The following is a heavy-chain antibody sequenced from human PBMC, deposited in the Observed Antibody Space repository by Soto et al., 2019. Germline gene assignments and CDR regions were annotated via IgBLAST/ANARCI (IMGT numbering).Heavy chain of an antibody. CDR1: GGSISSSSYY. CDR2: IYYSGST. J-gene: IGHJ4*02. V-gene: IGHV4-39*01. Sequence: TSETLSLTCTVSGGSISSSSYYWGWIRQPPGKGLEWIGSIYYSGSTYYNPSLKSRVTISVDTSKNQFSLKLSSVTAADTAVYYCARDYDSSGYYDYWGQGTLVTVSS. D-gene: IGHD3-22*01. CDR3: ARDYDSSGYYDY.